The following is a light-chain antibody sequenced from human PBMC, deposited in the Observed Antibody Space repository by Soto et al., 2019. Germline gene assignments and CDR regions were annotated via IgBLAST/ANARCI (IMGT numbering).Light chain of an antibody. CDR3: QTWGTGSAFVV. CDR1: SGHSNYA. CDR2: VNSGGSH. Sequence: QLVLTQSPSASASLGASVKLTCTLSSGHSNYAIARHQQQPEKGPRYLMKVNSGGSHIKGDGIPDRFSGSSSGAERYLFISSLQSEDEADYYCQTWGTGSAFVVFGGGTQLTVL. J-gene: IGLJ7*01. V-gene: IGLV4-69*01.